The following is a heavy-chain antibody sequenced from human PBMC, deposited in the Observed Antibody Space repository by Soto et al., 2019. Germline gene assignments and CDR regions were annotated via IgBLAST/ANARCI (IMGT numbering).Heavy chain of an antibody. CDR1: GFTFSSYN. V-gene: IGHV3-48*01. Sequence: EVQLVESGGGLVQPGGSLRLSCAASGFTFSSYNMNWVRQAPGKGLEWVSYISSSSTTIHYGESVKGRFTISRDNAKNSLYLQMNSLRAEDTAVYYCARGVGYCSGGSCYLDSWGQGTLVTVSS. CDR2: ISSSSTTI. CDR3: ARGVGYCSGGSCYLDS. D-gene: IGHD2-15*01. J-gene: IGHJ4*02.